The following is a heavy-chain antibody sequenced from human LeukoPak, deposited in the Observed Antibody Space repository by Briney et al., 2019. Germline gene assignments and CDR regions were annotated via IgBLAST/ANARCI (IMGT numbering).Heavy chain of an antibody. J-gene: IGHJ4*02. Sequence: SETLSLTCTVSGGSISSGGYYWSWIRQHPGKGLEWIGYIYYSGSTNYNPSLKSRVTISVDTSKNQFSLKLSSVTAADTAVYYCARLYYDILTGYSPLDYWGQGTLVTVSS. V-gene: IGHV4-61*08. CDR2: IYYSGST. CDR1: GGSISSGGYY. D-gene: IGHD3-9*01. CDR3: ARLYYDILTGYSPLDY.